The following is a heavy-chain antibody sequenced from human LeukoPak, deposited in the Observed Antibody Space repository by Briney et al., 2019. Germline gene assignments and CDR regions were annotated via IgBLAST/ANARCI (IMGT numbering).Heavy chain of an antibody. CDR2: ITWNSDRSI. D-gene: IGHD3-22*01. CDR1: GFSFDEYA. Sequence: GGSLRLSCAASGFSFDEYALHWVRQAPGKGLEWDSGITWNSDRSIGYADAVKGRFTISRDNAKKSLYLQMNSLRVEDTALYFCVKDKSRHSSGYYYYFDYWGQGTLVTVSS. J-gene: IGHJ4*02. V-gene: IGHV3-9*01. CDR3: VKDKSRHSSGYYYYFDY.